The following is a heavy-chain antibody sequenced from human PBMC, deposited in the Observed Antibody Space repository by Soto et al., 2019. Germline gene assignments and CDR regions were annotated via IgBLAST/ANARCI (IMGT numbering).Heavy chain of an antibody. CDR2: INHSGST. J-gene: IGHJ3*02. CDR3: ARDLGARSGALDI. Sequence: PSETLSLTCAVYGGSFSGYFWSWIRQPPGKGLEWIGEINHSGSTKYNPSLKGRVTISLDTSKNQFSLKVYSVTAADTAVYYCARDLGARSGALDIWGQGTRVTVSS. V-gene: IGHV4-34*01. CDR1: GGSFSGYF. D-gene: IGHD3-16*01.